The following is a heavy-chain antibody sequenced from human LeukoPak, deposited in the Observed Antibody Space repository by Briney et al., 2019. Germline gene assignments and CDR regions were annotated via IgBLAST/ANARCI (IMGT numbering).Heavy chain of an antibody. CDR3: ARTLYIASAPGGFDY. CDR1: GYTFTGYY. Sequence: ASVKLSCKASGYTFTGYYMHWVRQAPGQGLEWMGWINPRNAATNYAQKFQGRVTMTRNTSTGTVYMEVNALRSDDTAVYYCARTLYIASAPGGFDYWGQGTLVTVSS. CDR2: INPRNAAT. J-gene: IGHJ4*02. V-gene: IGHV1-2*02. D-gene: IGHD3-16*01.